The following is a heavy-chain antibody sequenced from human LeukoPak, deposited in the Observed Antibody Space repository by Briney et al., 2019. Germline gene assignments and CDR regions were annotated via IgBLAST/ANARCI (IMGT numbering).Heavy chain of an antibody. CDR3: ARVPNYYGSGSYYKRTNWFDP. CDR1: GFTFSNYG. D-gene: IGHD3-10*01. CDR2: IYRGGST. J-gene: IGHJ5*02. V-gene: IGHV3-66*01. Sequence: GGSLRLSCSASGFTFSNYGLSWVRQAPGKGLEWVSVIYRGGSTYYADSVNGRFTISRDNSKNTLYLQMNSLRAEDTAVYYCARVPNYYGSGSYYKRTNWFDPWGQGTLVTVSS.